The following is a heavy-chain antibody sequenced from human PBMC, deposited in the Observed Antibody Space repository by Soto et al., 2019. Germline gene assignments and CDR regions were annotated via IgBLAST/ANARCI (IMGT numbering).Heavy chain of an antibody. D-gene: IGHD3-10*01. V-gene: IGHV2-26*01. CDR3: ARTNWAGGAGQFHY. J-gene: IGHJ4*02. CDR2: IFSNDEK. CDR1: GFSLSNARMG. Sequence: SGPTLVNPTETLTLTCTVSGFSLSNARMGVSWIRQPPGKALEWLAHIFSNDEKYYSTSLKSRLTISKDTSKSQVVLFMNNMDPVDTATYYCARTNWAGGAGQFHYWGQGTMVTVYS.